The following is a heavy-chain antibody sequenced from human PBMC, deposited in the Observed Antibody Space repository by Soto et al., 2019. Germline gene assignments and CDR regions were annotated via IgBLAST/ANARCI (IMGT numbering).Heavy chain of an antibody. CDR1: GASVSSYY. J-gene: IGHJ4*02. CDR2: IHSSGNV. V-gene: IGHV4-4*07. CDR3: ARDVGKNY. Sequence: XATLSLTCSVSGASVSSYYWSWFRQPVGKGLEWIGRIHSSGNVNYNPSLESRVTMSLDTSKNQFSLRLSSLTAADTALYLCARDVGKNYWGQGTRVTVSS. D-gene: IGHD3-10*01.